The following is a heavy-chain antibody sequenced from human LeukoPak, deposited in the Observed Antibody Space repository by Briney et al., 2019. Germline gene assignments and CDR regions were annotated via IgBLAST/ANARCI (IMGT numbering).Heavy chain of an antibody. V-gene: IGHV1-69*13. CDR3: AAYYYDSSGYLP. Sequence: SVKVSCKASGGTFSSYAISWVRQAPGQGLKWMGGIIPIFGTASYAQKFQGRVTITADESTSTAYMELSSLRSEDTAVYYCAAYYYDSSGYLPWGQGTLVTVSS. D-gene: IGHD3-22*01. CDR1: GGTFSSYA. CDR2: IIPIFGTA. J-gene: IGHJ5*02.